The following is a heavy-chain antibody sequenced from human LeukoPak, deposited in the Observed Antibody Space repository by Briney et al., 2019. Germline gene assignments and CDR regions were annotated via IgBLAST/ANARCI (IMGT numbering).Heavy chain of an antibody. J-gene: IGHJ3*02. CDR3: ARDQRYSSSWYDAFDI. CDR1: GYTFTSYG. Sequence: ASVKVSCKASGYTFTSYGITWVRQAPGQGLEWMGWISAYNGNTSYAQKFQGRVTMTTDTSTNTAYMELRSLRSDDTAVYYCARDQRYSSSWYDAFDIWGQGTMVTVSS. CDR2: ISAYNGNT. V-gene: IGHV1-18*01. D-gene: IGHD6-13*01.